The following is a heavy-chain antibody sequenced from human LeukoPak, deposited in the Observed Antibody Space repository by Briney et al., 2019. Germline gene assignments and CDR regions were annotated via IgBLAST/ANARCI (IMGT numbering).Heavy chain of an antibody. CDR1: GGSISSSSYY. V-gene: IGHV4-39*07. D-gene: IGHD6-13*01. J-gene: IGHJ5*02. CDR2: IYYSGST. Sequence: SETLSLTCTVSGGSISSSSYYWGWIRQPPGKGLEWIGSIYYSGSTYYNPSLKSRVTISVDTSKNQFSLKLSSVTAADTAVYYCARVGAAAFEWFDPWGQGTLVTVSS. CDR3: ARVGAAAFEWFDP.